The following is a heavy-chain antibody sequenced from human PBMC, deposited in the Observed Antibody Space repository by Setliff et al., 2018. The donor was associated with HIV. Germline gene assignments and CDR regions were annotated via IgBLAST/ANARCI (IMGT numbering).Heavy chain of an antibody. CDR1: GGAFNGYY. CDR3: ARQSTMAAAAFDY. Sequence: SETLSLTCAVYGGAFNGYYWGWIRQPPGKGLEWIGSIYHSGNTYYNPSLKSRVIISVDTSKRQFSLKLASVTAADTAIYYCARQSTMAAAAFDYWGQGTLVTVSS. V-gene: IGHV4-34*01. CDR2: IYHSGNT. J-gene: IGHJ4*02. D-gene: IGHD6-13*01.